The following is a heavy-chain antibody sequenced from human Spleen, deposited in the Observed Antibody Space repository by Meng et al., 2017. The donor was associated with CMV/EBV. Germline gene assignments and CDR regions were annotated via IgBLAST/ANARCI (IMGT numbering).Heavy chain of an antibody. CDR2: IYTSGFT. CDR1: ISGSASF. Sequence: ISGSASFCTGIRQPPEKGLEWIGYIYTSGFTYYNPSVKGRVSISLDTSKNQFSLNLNSVTAADTAVYYCARDREVPSMGRKYYFLDYWGQGTLVTVSS. CDR3: ARDREVPSMGRKYYFLDY. V-gene: IGHV4-30-4*01. D-gene: IGHD2/OR15-2a*01. J-gene: IGHJ4*02.